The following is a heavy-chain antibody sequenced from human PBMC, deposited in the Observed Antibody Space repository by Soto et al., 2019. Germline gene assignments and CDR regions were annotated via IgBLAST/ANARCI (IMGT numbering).Heavy chain of an antibody. CDR1: GFTFSSYA. Sequence: QVQLVESGGGVVQPGRSLRLSCAASGFTFSSYAMHWVRQAPGKGLEWVAVISYDGSNKYYADSVKGRFTISRDNSKNTLYLQMNSLRAEDTAVYYCASGGLERGVYFDYWGQGTLVTVSS. CDR3: ASGGLERGVYFDY. V-gene: IGHV3-30-3*01. D-gene: IGHD1-1*01. CDR2: ISYDGSNK. J-gene: IGHJ4*02.